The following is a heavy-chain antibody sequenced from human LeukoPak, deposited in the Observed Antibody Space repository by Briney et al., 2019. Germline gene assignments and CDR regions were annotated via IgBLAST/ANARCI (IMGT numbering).Heavy chain of an antibody. Sequence: AGGSLRLSCAASGFTFTSFWTTWVRQAPGKGLEWVANIKQDGSEKYYVDSVKGRFTISRDNAKNSLYLQMNSLRDEDTAVYYCARGSMIDRWGQGTLVTVSS. CDR3: ARGSMIDR. V-gene: IGHV3-7*01. CDR2: IKQDGSEK. D-gene: IGHD3-22*01. CDR1: GFTFTSFW. J-gene: IGHJ5*02.